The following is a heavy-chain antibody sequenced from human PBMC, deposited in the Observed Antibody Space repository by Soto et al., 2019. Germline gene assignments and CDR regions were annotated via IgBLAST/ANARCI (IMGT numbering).Heavy chain of an antibody. CDR3: ARVSGVAGCCYYYGMDV. D-gene: IGHD6-19*01. V-gene: IGHV4-61*05. CDR2: IYYSGST. CDR1: GGSISSSSYY. J-gene: IGHJ6*02. Sequence: KTSETLSLTCTVSGGSISSSSYYWGWIRQPPGKGLEWIGFIYYSGSTNYNPSLKSRVTISVDTSKNQFSLKLSSVTAADTAVYYCARVSGVAGCCYYYGMDVWGQGTTVTVSS.